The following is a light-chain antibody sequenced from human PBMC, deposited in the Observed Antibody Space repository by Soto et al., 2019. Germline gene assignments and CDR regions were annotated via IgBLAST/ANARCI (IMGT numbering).Light chain of an antibody. CDR3: QHSTA. J-gene: IGKJ1*01. V-gene: IGKV3-15*01. CDR1: QSVSTN. CDR2: GAS. Sequence: EIVMTQSPDTLSVSPGERATLSCRASQSVSTNVAWYQQKPGQAPRLLIYGASARATGIPARFSGSGSGTEFTLTISSLQSKDFAVYYCQHSTAFGQGTKVEIK.